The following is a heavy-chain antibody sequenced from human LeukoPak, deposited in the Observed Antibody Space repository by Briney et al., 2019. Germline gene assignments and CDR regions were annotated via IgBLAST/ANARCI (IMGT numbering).Heavy chain of an antibody. CDR1: GFTFSDYY. V-gene: IGHV3-11*01. J-gene: IGHJ2*01. Sequence: GGSLRLSCAASGFTFSDYYMSWIRQAPGKGLEWVSYISSSGTTIYYADSVKGRFTISRDNAKNSLYLQMNSLRAEDTAVYYCARRAVTRDWYFDLWGRGTLVTVSS. CDR2: ISSSGTTI. CDR3: ARRAVTRDWYFDL. D-gene: IGHD4-17*01.